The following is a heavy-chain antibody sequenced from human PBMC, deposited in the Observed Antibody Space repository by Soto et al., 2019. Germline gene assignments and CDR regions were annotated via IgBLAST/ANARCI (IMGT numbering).Heavy chain of an antibody. D-gene: IGHD4-17*01. J-gene: IGHJ4*02. CDR1: SGSISSSNW. V-gene: IGHV4-4*02. CDR2: IYHSGST. CDR3: ARTTTGDYGDHILDY. Sequence: SETLSLTCAVSSGSISSSNWWSWVRQPPGKGLEWIGEIYHSGSTNYNPSLKSRVTISVDKSKNQFSLKLSSVTAADTAVYYCARTTTGDYGDHILDYWGQGTLVTVSS.